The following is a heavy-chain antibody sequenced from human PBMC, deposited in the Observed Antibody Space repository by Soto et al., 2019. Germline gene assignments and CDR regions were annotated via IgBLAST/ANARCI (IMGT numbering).Heavy chain of an antibody. V-gene: IGHV3-74*01. CDR2: ISNDGSST. CDR3: ARDTYYYDSSDHFSADAFDI. Sequence: EVQLVESGGGLVQPGGSLRLSCAASGFTSSSYWIHWVRQAPGKGLVWVSRISNDGSSTNYADSVKGRFTISRDNAKNTVYVQMNSLRAEDTAVYYCARDTYYYDSSDHFSADAFDIWGQGTMGTVSS. J-gene: IGHJ3*02. D-gene: IGHD3-22*01. CDR1: GFTSSSYW.